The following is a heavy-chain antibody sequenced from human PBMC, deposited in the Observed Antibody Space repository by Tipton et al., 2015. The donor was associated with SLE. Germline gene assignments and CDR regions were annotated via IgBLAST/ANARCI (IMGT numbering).Heavy chain of an antibody. CDR2: VSYTGST. V-gene: IGHV4-59*01. CDR3: ARHGILTLVVYF. CDR1: GGSIGKDY. D-gene: IGHD2-8*02. J-gene: IGHJ4*02. Sequence: TLSLTCTVSGGSIGKDYWNWIRQSPGKGLEWIGYVSYTGSTNYNPSLKSRVSISVSTSKNQFSLRLTSVTAADTAVYYCARHGILTLVVYFWGQGTLVSVSS.